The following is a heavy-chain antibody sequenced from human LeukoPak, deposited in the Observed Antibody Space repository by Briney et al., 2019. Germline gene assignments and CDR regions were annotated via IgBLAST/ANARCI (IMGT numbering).Heavy chain of an antibody. CDR3: ARVVGKQQLDY. CDR1: GGSISSGGYY. Sequence: SETLSLTCTVSGGSISSGGYYWSWIRQHPGKGLEWIGYIYYSGSTYYNPSLKSRVTILVDTPKNQFSLKLSSVTAADTAVYYCARVVGKQQLDYWGQGTLVTVSS. D-gene: IGHD6-13*01. J-gene: IGHJ4*02. V-gene: IGHV4-31*03. CDR2: IYYSGST.